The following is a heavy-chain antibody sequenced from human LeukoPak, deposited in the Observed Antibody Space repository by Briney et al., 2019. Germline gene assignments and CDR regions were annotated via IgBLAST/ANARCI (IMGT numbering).Heavy chain of an antibody. Sequence: PGGSLRLSCAASGFTFSSYWMTWVRQAQGKGLEWVANIKQDGSERNYVDSVKGRFTISRDNAKNSLYLQMNTLRDEDTAVYYCATGAGCGYWGQGTLVTVSS. CDR2: IKQDGSER. D-gene: IGHD6-19*01. CDR3: ATGAGCGY. CDR1: GFTFSSYW. J-gene: IGHJ4*02. V-gene: IGHV3-7*03.